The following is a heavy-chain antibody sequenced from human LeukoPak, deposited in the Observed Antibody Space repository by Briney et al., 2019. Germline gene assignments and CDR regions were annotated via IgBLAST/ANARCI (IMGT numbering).Heavy chain of an antibody. D-gene: IGHD3-10*01. CDR3: AKYAANYYGSGSYYRSLDY. J-gene: IGHJ4*02. CDR1: RFTFSSYA. Sequence: GGSLRLSCAASRFTFSSYAMSWVRQAPGKGLEWVSAISGSGGSTYYAHSPKGRFTISRDNSKNTLYLQMNSLRTEDTAVYYCAKYAANYYGSGSYYRSLDYWGQGTLVTVSP. CDR2: ISGSGGST. V-gene: IGHV3-23*01.